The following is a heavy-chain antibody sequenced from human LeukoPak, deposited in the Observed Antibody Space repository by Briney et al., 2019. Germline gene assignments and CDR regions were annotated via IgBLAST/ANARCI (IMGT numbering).Heavy chain of an antibody. CDR2: IRYDGSNK. V-gene: IGHV3-30*02. CDR1: GFTFSSYG. J-gene: IGHJ6*03. CDR3: ANGGRGSYHDYYYMDV. D-gene: IGHD1-26*01. Sequence: TGGSLRLSCAASGFTFSSYGMHWVRQAPGKGLEWVAFIRYDGSNKYYADSVKGRFTISRDNSKNTLYLQMNSLRAEDTAVYYCANGGRGSYHDYYYMDVWGKGTTVTVSS.